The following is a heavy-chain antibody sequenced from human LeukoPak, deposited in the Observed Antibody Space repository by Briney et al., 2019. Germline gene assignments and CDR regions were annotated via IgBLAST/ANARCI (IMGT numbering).Heavy chain of an antibody. D-gene: IGHD1-7*01. J-gene: IGHJ3*01. CDR3: ARDELRTGAFDV. V-gene: IGHV3-48*03. Sequence: GGSLRLSCAASGFTFSSYEINWVRQAPGKGLEWVSYISSSGSTVYYADSVQGRFTISRHNAKNSLYLQMNSLRAEDTAVYYCARDELRTGAFDVWGQGTVVTVSS. CDR1: GFTFSSYE. CDR2: ISSSGSTV.